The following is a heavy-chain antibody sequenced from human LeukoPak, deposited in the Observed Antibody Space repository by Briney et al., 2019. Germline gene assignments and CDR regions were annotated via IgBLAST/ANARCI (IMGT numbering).Heavy chain of an antibody. V-gene: IGHV3-21*01. CDR2: ISSSSSYI. J-gene: IGHJ4*02. Sequence: GSLRLSCAASGFTFSSYSMNWVRQAPGKGLEWVSSISSSSSYIYYADSVKGRFTISRDNAKNSLYLQMNSLRAEDTAVYYCARGAAAAIRGTLFDHWGQGTLITVSS. CDR3: ARGAAAAIRGTLFDH. CDR1: GFTFSSYS. D-gene: IGHD2-2*02.